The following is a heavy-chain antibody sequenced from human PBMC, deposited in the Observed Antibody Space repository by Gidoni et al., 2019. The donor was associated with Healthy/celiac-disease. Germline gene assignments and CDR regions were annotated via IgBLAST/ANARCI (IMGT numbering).Heavy chain of an antibody. CDR3: ARGYCSGGSCEGRDY. D-gene: IGHD2-15*01. Sequence: QVQLQESGPGLVKPSQTLSLTCTVSGGSISSGCYYWSWIRQHPGKGLEWIGYIYYSGSTYYNPSLKSRVTISVDTSKNQFSLKLSSVTAADTAVYYCARGYCSGGSCEGRDYWGQGTLVTVSS. V-gene: IGHV4-31*03. CDR1: GGSISSGCYY. J-gene: IGHJ4*02. CDR2: IYYSGST.